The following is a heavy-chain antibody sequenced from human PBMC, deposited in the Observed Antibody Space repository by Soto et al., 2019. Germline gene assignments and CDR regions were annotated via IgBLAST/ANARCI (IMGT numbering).Heavy chain of an antibody. D-gene: IGHD3-3*01. Sequence: PSETLSLTCTVSGGSISSSSSYWGWIRQPPGKGLEWIVIIYYSGSTHYNPSLKSRVTVSVDTSNNQFSLRLSSVTAADTAVYYCARHDYDFWSGYYKFRFDPWGQGTLVTVSS. J-gene: IGHJ5*02. CDR3: ARHDYDFWSGYYKFRFDP. CDR2: IYYSGST. V-gene: IGHV4-39*01. CDR1: GGSISSSSSY.